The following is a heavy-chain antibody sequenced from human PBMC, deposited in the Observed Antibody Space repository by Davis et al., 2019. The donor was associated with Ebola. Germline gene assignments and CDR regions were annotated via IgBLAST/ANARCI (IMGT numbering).Heavy chain of an antibody. V-gene: IGHV4-59*01. J-gene: IGHJ3*02. CDR2: VFYSGST. CDR3: ARDWTHGGAFDI. CDR1: GGSISTYY. D-gene: IGHD3/OR15-3a*01. Sequence: MPGGSLRLSCTVSGGSISTYYWNWIRQPPGKGLEWIGYVFYSGSTNYNPSLKSRVTISVDTSKNQFSLRLSSVTAADTAVYYCARDWTHGGAFDIWGQGTMVTVSS.